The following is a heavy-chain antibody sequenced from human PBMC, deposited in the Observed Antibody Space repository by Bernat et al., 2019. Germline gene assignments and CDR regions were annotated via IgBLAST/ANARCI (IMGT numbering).Heavy chain of an antibody. CDR3: ARGGPYYYDSSGYYY. Sequence: QLQLQESGSGLVKPSQTLSLTCAVSGGSISSGGYSWSWIRQPPGKGLEWIGYIYHSGSTYYNPSLKSRVTISVDRSKNQFSLKLSSVTAADTAVYYCARGGPYYYDSSGYYYWGQGTLVTVSS. J-gene: IGHJ4*02. V-gene: IGHV4-30-2*01. CDR1: GGSISSGGYS. CDR2: IYHSGST. D-gene: IGHD3-22*01.